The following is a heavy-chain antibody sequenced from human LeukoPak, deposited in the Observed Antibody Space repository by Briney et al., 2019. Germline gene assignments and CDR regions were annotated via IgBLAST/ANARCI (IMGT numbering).Heavy chain of an antibody. J-gene: IGHJ3*02. CDR3: ARAKRNGFNI. V-gene: IGHV3-48*01. CDR2: IRSSSSTI. Sequence: GGSLRLSCAASGFTFNNYGMFWFRQAPGKGLEWVSYIRSSSSTIYYADSVKGRFTISRDNAKNSLYLQMNSLRAEDTAVYYCARAKRNGFNIWGQGTMVTVSS. CDR1: GFTFNNYG.